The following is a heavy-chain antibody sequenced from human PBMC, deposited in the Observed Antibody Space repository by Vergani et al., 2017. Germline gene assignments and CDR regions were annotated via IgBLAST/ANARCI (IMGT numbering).Heavy chain of an antibody. CDR3: AKHFMVWGMDY. CDR1: GFTLSNYD. V-gene: IGHV3-30*02. J-gene: IGHJ4*02. Sequence: QVQLVESGGGVVQRGGSLRPSCATSGFTLSNYDMQWIRQGPGKGLEFVAFIQFDGSNQYYANSVKGRFTLSRNFSKNTLCLQMNILRTDDTATYYCAKHFMVWGMDYWGQGTQVIVSS. D-gene: IGHD3-10*01. CDR2: IQFDGSNQ.